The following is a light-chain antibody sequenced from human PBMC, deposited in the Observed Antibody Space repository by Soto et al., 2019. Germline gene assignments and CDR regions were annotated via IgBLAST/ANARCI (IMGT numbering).Light chain of an antibody. Sequence: EIVMTQSPATLSVSPGERATLSCRASQSVSSNLAWYQQKPGQAPRLLLYGASTRATGIPARFSGSGSGTEFTLTISSLQSEDFAVYYYQQYNNWPPITFGPGTKVDIK. CDR3: QQYNNWPPIT. CDR1: QSVSSN. CDR2: GAS. J-gene: IGKJ3*01. V-gene: IGKV3-15*01.